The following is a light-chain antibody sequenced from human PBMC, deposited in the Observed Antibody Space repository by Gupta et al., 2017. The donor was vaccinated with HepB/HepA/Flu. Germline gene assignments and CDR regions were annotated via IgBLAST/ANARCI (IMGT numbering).Light chain of an antibody. CDR3: QQYNNWPMST. CDR1: QSVDSN. Sequence: EIVLMQSSASLSVSPGERATLSCMAGQSVDSNLAWYRQKPGQAPRLLIYGASTRATGIPARFSGSGSATEFTLIISGLQSGDSAVYYCQQYNNWPMSTFGQGTRLEIK. J-gene: IGKJ2*01. CDR2: GAS. V-gene: IGKV3-15*01.